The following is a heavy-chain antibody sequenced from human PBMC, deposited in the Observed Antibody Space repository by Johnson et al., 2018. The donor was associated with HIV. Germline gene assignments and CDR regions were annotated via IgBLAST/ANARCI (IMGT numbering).Heavy chain of an antibody. CDR3: AREGKYLAGAEDAFDI. CDR2: ISSSGSTI. J-gene: IGHJ3*02. Sequence: QVQLVESGGGLVKPGGSLRLSCAASGFTFSDYYMSWIRQAPGKGLEWVSYISSSGSTIYYADPVKGRFTISRDNSKNTLYLQMNSLRAEDTAVYYCAREGKYLAGAEDAFDIWGQGTMVTVSS. V-gene: IGHV3-11*04. D-gene: IGHD2/OR15-2a*01. CDR1: GFTFSDYY.